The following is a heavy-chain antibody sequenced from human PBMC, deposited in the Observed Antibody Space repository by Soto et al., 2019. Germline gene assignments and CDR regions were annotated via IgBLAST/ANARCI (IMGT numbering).Heavy chain of an antibody. Sequence: QVQLVQSGAEVKKPGASVKVSCKASGYTFNTYAITWVRQAPGQGLEWMGWISGYNGNTNYAQTLQGRGTMTTDTSTSTAYLELRSLRSDDTAVYYCARTVEYDSIPCYYADFWGQGTLVTVSS. CDR3: ARTVEYDSIPCYYADF. D-gene: IGHD2-21*01. CDR1: GYTFNTYA. J-gene: IGHJ4*01. CDR2: ISGYNGNT. V-gene: IGHV1-18*01.